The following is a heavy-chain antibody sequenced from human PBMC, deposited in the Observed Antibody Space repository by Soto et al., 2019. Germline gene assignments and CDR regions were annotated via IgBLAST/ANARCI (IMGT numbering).Heavy chain of an antibody. CDR3: ARDTGALTYYYDSSGGYYGMDV. CDR1: GFTFSSYS. CDR2: ISSSSSYI. Sequence: EVQLVESGGGLVKPGGSLRLSCAASGFTFSSYSMNWVRQAPGKGLEWVSSISSSSSYIYYADSVKGRFTISRDNAKNXXDXQXXSLRAEDTAVYYCARDTGALTYYYDSSGGYYGMDVWGQGTTVTVSS. V-gene: IGHV3-21*01. J-gene: IGHJ6*02. D-gene: IGHD3-22*01.